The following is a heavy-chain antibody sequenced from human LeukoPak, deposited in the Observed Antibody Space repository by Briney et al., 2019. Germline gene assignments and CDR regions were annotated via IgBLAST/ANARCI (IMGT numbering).Heavy chain of an antibody. CDR1: GFTFSSYS. CDR3: AREEYYYDSSGPKSSDY. V-gene: IGHV3-21*01. D-gene: IGHD3-22*01. CDR2: ISSSSSYI. J-gene: IGHJ4*02. Sequence: GSLRLSCAASGFTFSSYSMNWVRQAPGKGLEWVSSISSSSSYIYYADSVKGRFTISRDNAKNSLYLQMNSLRAEDTAVYYCAREEYYYDSSGPKSSDYWGQGTLVTVSS.